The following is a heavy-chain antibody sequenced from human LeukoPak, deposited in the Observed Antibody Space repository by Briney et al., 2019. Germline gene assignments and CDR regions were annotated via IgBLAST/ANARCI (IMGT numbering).Heavy chain of an antibody. CDR3: ARHPRGRNYFGSGTRVRWFDP. V-gene: IGHV4-34*01. CDR2: INHSGST. D-gene: IGHD3-10*01. Sequence: WETLSLTCAVYGGSSSGYYWSWIRQPPGKGLEWIGEINHSGSTNYNPSLKSRVTISVDTSKNQFSCKLSSVTGADTAVYFCARHPRGRNYFGSGTRVRWFDPWGQGILVTVSS. CDR1: GGSSSGYY. J-gene: IGHJ5*02.